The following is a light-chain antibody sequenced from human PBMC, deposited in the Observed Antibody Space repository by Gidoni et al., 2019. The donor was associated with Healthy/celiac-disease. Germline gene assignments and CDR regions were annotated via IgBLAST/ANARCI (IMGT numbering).Light chain of an antibody. CDR2: GAS. CDR1: QSVSSGY. J-gene: IGKJ2*01. Sequence: EIVLTQPPGTLALSPGERATRSCRASQSVSSGYLAWYQQTPGQAPRLHIYGASSRATGIPDRFSGSGSGTDFTLTISRLEPEDLAVYCCQRYGSSPGYTFGQGTRLEIK. V-gene: IGKV3-20*01. CDR3: QRYGSSPGYT.